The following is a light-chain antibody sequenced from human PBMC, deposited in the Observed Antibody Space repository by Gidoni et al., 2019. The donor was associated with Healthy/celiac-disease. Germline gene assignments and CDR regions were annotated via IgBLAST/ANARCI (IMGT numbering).Light chain of an antibody. V-gene: IGKV3-15*01. CDR2: GAS. Sequence: EIVMTQSPATLTVSPGERATLSCRASQSVSSNLAWYQQNPGQAPRLLIYGASTRAPGIPARFSGSWSGTEFTLTISSLQSEDFAVYYCQQYNNWPRWTFGQGTKVEIK. CDR3: QQYNNWPRWT. J-gene: IGKJ1*01. CDR1: QSVSSN.